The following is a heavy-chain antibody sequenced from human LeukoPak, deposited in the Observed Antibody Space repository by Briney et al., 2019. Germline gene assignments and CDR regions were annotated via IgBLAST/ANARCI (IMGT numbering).Heavy chain of an antibody. V-gene: IGHV4-31*03. Sequence: PSETLSLTCTVSGGSISSGGYYWSWIRQHPGKGLEWIGYIYYSGSTYYNPSLKSRVTISVDTSKNQFSLKLSSVTAADTAVYYCARDGSQPSYYYDSSGYQPSDAFDIWGQGTMVTVSS. CDR2: IYYSGST. CDR1: GGSISSGGYY. D-gene: IGHD3-22*01. J-gene: IGHJ3*02. CDR3: ARDGSQPSYYYDSSGYQPSDAFDI.